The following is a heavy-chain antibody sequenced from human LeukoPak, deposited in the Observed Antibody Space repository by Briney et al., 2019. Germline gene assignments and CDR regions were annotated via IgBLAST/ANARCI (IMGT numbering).Heavy chain of an antibody. Sequence: PGGSLRLSCAASGFTFSSYAMSWVRQAPGKGLEWVSAISGSGGSTYYADSVKGRFTISRDNSKNTLYLQMNSLRAEDTAVYYCPIGGIAARPDDSSGFASNFDYWGQGTLVTVSS. D-gene: IGHD6-6*01. J-gene: IGHJ4*02. CDR2: ISGSGGST. CDR1: GFTFSSYA. CDR3: PIGGIAARPDDSSGFASNFDY. V-gene: IGHV3-23*01.